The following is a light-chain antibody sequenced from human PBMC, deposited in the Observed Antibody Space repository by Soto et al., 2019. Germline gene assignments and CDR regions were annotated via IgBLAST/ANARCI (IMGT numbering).Light chain of an antibody. Sequence: QSVLTQPASVSGSPGQSITISCTGTNNLVSWYQQHPGKAPKVVVYEGTKRPSGVSNRFSGSNSGGTASLTISGLQAKDEASYFCCAYVGARSYVFGPGTQ. J-gene: IGLJ1*01. CDR3: CAYVGARSYV. CDR2: EGT. V-gene: IGLV2-23*01. CDR1: NNL.